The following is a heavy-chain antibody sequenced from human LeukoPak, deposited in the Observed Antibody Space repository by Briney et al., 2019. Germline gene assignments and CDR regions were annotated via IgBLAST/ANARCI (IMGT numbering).Heavy chain of an antibody. CDR1: GFTFSSYA. J-gene: IGHJ4*02. V-gene: IGHV3-23*01. CDR2: INGSGGST. CDR3: AKERYMVRGVITD. Sequence: PGGSLRLSCAASGFTFSSYAMSWVRQAPGKGLEWVSDINGSGGSTYYADSVKGRFTISRDNSKNTLYLQMNGLRAEDTAVYYCAKERYMVRGVITDWGQGTLVTVSS. D-gene: IGHD3-10*01.